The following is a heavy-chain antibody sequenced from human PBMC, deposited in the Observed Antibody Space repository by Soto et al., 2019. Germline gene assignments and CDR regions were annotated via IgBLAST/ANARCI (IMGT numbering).Heavy chain of an antibody. CDR1: GFTFSSYH. V-gene: IGHV3-30*03. CDR2: ISYAGSDK. Sequence: QVQLVDAGGGVVQPGKSLRLSCAASGFTFSSYHMHWVRQSPGKGLEWVAVISYAGSDKYYADSVKCRFIISRDNSKGTLSLQMNSLRAEDTAVYYCVRVKVVLPGTGWFDPWGQGTLVTVSS. D-gene: IGHD2-21*01. J-gene: IGHJ5*02. CDR3: VRVKVVLPGTGWFDP.